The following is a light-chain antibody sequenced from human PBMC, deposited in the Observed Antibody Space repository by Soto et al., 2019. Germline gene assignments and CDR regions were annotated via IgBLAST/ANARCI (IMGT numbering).Light chain of an antibody. V-gene: IGKV3-11*01. CDR3: QQRHMWPIT. CDR2: DAY. CDR1: QSFRGL. Sequence: EVVLTQSPVTPSLSPGERATLSCRASQSFRGLLAWYQQKPGQAPRLLIYDAYNRATGIPPRFSGSGSGTDFTLTISSLEPEDSAVYYCQQRHMWPITFGRGTRLEIK. J-gene: IGKJ5*01.